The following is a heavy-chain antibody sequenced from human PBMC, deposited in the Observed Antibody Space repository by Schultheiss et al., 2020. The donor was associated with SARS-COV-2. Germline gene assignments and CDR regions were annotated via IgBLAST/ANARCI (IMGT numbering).Heavy chain of an antibody. CDR1: GFTFSSYA. V-gene: IGHV3-30-3*01. CDR3: ASLPPRYYYYMDV. J-gene: IGHJ6*03. CDR2: ISYDGSNK. Sequence: GGSLRLSCAASGFTFSSYAMSWVRQAPGKGLEWVAVISYDGSNKYYADSVKGRFTISRDNSKNTLYLQMNSLRAEDTAVYYCASLPPRYYYYMDVWGKGTTVTVSS.